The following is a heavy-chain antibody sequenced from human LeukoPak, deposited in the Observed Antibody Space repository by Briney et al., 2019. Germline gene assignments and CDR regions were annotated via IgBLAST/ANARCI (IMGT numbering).Heavy chain of an antibody. Sequence: SETLSLTCTVSGGSISSYYWAWIRQPAGKGLEWIGRIYTSGSTNYNPSLKSRVTMSVDTSKNQFSLKLSPVTAADTAVYYCARDVPYCTNGICYVRDYYYYMDVWGKGTTVTVSS. CDR2: IYTSGST. J-gene: IGHJ6*03. D-gene: IGHD2-8*01. CDR3: ARDVPYCTNGICYVRDYYYYMDV. V-gene: IGHV4-4*07. CDR1: GGSISSYY.